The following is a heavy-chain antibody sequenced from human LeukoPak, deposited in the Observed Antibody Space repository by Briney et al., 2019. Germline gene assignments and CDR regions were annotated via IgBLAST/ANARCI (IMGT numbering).Heavy chain of an antibody. Sequence: SETLSLTCTVSGGSISSYYWSWIRQPAGKGLEWIGRYRTSGSNNYNPSPSLTGRVTISVDTSKNQFSLDLSSVTAADTAVYYCTRGIGSGSYWDWGQGTLVIVSS. CDR2: YRTSGSN. J-gene: IGHJ4*02. CDR1: GGSISSYY. CDR3: TRGIGSGSYWD. D-gene: IGHD3-10*01. V-gene: IGHV4-4*07.